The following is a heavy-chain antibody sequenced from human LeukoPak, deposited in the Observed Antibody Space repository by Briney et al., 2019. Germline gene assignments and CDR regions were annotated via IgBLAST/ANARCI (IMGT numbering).Heavy chain of an antibody. Sequence: GGSLRLSCAASGFTFSSYWMHWVRQVPGKGLVWVSRINSDVSSTSYADSVKGRFTISRDNAKNTLYLQMNSLRAEDTAVYYCARVLTTVIHWYFDLWGRGTLVTASS. D-gene: IGHD4-17*01. V-gene: IGHV3-74*01. CDR1: GFTFSSYW. CDR2: INSDVSST. CDR3: ARVLTTVIHWYFDL. J-gene: IGHJ2*01.